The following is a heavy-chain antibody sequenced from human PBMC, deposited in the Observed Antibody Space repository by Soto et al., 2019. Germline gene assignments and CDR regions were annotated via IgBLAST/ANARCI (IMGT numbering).Heavy chain of an antibody. CDR3: ARVTGRYYYGMDV. J-gene: IGHJ6*02. D-gene: IGHD2-21*02. V-gene: IGHV4-39*01. Sequence: SETLSLTCTVSGGSISSSTYYWGWIRQPPGKGLECVGTIYYDGGAYYDPSLKSRVTISIDTSKNQFSLKLSSVTAADTAVYYCARVTGRYYYGMDVWGQGTTVTVSS. CDR2: IYYDGGA. CDR1: GGSISSSTYY.